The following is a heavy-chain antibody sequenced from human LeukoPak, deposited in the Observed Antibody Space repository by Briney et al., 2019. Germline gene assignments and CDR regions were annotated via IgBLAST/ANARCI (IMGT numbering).Heavy chain of an antibody. CDR1: GYTFTSYA. V-gene: IGHV7-4-1*02. J-gene: IGHJ4*02. CDR2: INTNTGNP. CDR3: ARDWTTVTRLFDY. D-gene: IGHD4-17*01. Sequence: ASVKVSCKASGYTFTSYAMNWVRQAPGQGLEWMGWINTNTGNPTYAHGFKGRVVFSLDTSVGTACLQISSLKAEDTAVYYCARDWTTVTRLFDYWGQGPLVPVSS.